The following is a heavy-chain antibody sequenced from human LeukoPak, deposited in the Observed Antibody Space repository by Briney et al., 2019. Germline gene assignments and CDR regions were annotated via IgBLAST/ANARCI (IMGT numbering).Heavy chain of an antibody. J-gene: IGHJ4*02. V-gene: IGHV1-46*01. D-gene: IGHD1-1*01. Sequence: EASVKLSCKASGYTFTTYYMHWVRQAPGQGLEWMGIINPSGGSTSYAQRFQGRVTMTRDTSTSTVYMELSSLDSGDTAVYYCARESDVGKDFDCWGQGTLVTVSS. CDR1: GYTFTTYY. CDR2: INPSGGST. CDR3: ARESDVGKDFDC.